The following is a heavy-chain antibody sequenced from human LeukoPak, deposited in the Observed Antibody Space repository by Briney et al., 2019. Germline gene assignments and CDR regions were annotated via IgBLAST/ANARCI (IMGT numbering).Heavy chain of an antibody. CDR3: ARAFVVVPAAISVNFDY. Sequence: ASVKVSCKASGYTFTSYGISWVRQAPGQGLEWMGWINTNTGNPTYAQGFTGRFVFSLDTSVSTAYLQISSLKAEDTAVYYCARAFVVVPAAISVNFDYWGQGTLVTVSS. CDR1: GYTFTSYG. CDR2: INTNTGNP. V-gene: IGHV7-4-1*02. J-gene: IGHJ4*02. D-gene: IGHD2-2*02.